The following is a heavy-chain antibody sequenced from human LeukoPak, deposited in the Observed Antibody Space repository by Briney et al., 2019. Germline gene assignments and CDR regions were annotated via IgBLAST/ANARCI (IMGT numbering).Heavy chain of an antibody. V-gene: IGHV3-53*01. Sequence: GGSLRLSCTASGFTVITNDLTWVRQAPGKGLEWVSVLYSDGNTKYADSVQGRFTISRDNSKNTLYLEMNSLSPDDTAVYYCARGVEPLAANTLAYWGQGTLVTVSS. J-gene: IGHJ4*02. CDR3: ARGVEPLAANTLAY. CDR2: LYSDGNT. D-gene: IGHD1-14*01. CDR1: GFTVITND.